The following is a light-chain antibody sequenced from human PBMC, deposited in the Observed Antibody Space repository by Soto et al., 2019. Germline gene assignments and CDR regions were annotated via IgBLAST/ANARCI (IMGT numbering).Light chain of an antibody. CDR3: QQNFHTPYT. CDR2: ESS. Sequence: DIQMTQSPSSLSASVGDSVTISCRASQNINKNLNWYQQKSGRAPSLLIYESSTFQSGVPSRFSGSGSGTDFTLAITNLQPEDFATYYCQQNFHTPYTFGQGTKLEI. V-gene: IGKV1-39*01. CDR1: QNINKN. J-gene: IGKJ2*01.